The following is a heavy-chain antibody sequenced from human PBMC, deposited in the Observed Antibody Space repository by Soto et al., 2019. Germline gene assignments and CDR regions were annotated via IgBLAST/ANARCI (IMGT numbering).Heavy chain of an antibody. CDR2: ISYDGSNK. D-gene: IGHD2-2*01. V-gene: IGHV3-30*18. J-gene: IGHJ6*02. CDR3: AKGSSCSSTSCYLWGDYYYYYGMDV. Sequence: GGSLRLSCAASGFTFSSYGMHWVHQAPGKGLEWVAVISYDGSNKYYADSVKGRFTISRDNSKNTLYLQMNSLRAEDTAVYYCAKGSSCSSTSCYLWGDYYYYYGMDVWGQGTTVTVSS. CDR1: GFTFSSYG.